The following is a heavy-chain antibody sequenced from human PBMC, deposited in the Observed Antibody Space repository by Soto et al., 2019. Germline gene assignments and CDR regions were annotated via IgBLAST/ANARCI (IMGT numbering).Heavy chain of an antibody. V-gene: IGHV3-23*01. CDR2: ISASGFNR. D-gene: IGHD5-12*01. Sequence: TGGSLRLSCVASGFTFGNFGMKWVRQAPGNGLEWVSSISASGFNRYYADSVKGRFTISRDDSKNTVYLQMDSLRADDTALYYCAKEMLASISRPYDYWGQGTLVTVSS. J-gene: IGHJ4*02. CDR1: GFTFGNFG. CDR3: AKEMLASISRPYDY.